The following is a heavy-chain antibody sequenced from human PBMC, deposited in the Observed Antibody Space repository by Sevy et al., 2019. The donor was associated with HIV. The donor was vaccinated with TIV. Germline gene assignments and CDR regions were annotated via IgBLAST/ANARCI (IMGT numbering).Heavy chain of an antibody. CDR3: AGVGGWEVGSLDNWFDP. Sequence: ASVKVSCKASGYTFTSYDINWVRQATGQGLEWMGWMNPNSGNTGYAQKFQGRVTMTRNTSISTAYMELSSLRSEDTAVYYCAGVGGWEVGSLDNWFDPWGQGTLVTVSS. V-gene: IGHV1-8*01. CDR2: MNPNSGNT. CDR1: GYTFTSYD. J-gene: IGHJ5*02. D-gene: IGHD1-26*01.